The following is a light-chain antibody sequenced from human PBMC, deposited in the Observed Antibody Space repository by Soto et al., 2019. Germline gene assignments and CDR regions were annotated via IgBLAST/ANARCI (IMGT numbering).Light chain of an antibody. V-gene: IGKV3-11*01. J-gene: IGKJ4*01. CDR3: QQRSNWPLT. Sequence: EIVWTQYTATLSLSPGERATLSCRASQSVSSYLAWYQQKPGQAPRLLIYDASNRATGIPARFSGSGSGTDFTLTISSLEPEDFAVYYCQQRSNWPLTFGGGTKVDI. CDR1: QSVSSY. CDR2: DAS.